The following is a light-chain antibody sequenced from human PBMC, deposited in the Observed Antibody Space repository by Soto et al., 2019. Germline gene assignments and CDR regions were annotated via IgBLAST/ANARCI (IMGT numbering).Light chain of an antibody. CDR3: QQYNNWLWT. J-gene: IGKJ1*01. Sequence: EIVMTQSPATLSVSPGERATLSCRASQSVSRNVAWYQQKPGQAPRLLIHDASTRATGISVRFSGSWSGTEFTLTISSLQSEDFAVYYCQQYNNWLWTFGQGTKVDIK. CDR1: QSVSRN. V-gene: IGKV3-15*01. CDR2: DAS.